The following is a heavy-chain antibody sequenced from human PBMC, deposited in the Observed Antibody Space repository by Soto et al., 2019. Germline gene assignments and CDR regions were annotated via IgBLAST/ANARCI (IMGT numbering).Heavy chain of an antibody. CDR1: GGSFSGYY. CDR2: INHSGST. V-gene: IGHV4-34*01. CDR3: ARIAARSAYYYGMDV. Sequence: QVQLQQWGAGLLTPSETLSLTCAVYGGSFSGYYWSCIRQPPGKGLEWIGEINHSGSTNYNPSLKSRVTISVDTSKNQFSLKRSAVTAADTAVYYCARIAARSAYYYGMDVWGQGTTVTVSS. D-gene: IGHD6-6*01. J-gene: IGHJ6*02.